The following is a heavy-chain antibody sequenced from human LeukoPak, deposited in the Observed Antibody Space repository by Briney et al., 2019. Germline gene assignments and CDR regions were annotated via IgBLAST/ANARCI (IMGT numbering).Heavy chain of an antibody. V-gene: IGHV3-23*01. D-gene: IGHD6-19*01. CDR3: GKTTVGYSSGRYPGWPIDY. CDR1: GFTFNSYA. Sequence: GGSLRLSCVASGFTFNSYAMYWVRQAPGKGLEWVAGAFGSGGSAHYTDSVEGRFTIFRDNSKNTVYLQMSSLRAEDTAVYYCGKTTVGYSSGRYPGWPIDYWGQGTLVTVSS. CDR2: AFGSGGSA. J-gene: IGHJ4*02.